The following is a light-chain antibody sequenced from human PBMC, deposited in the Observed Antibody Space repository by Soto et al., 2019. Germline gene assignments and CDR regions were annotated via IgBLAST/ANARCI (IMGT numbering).Light chain of an antibody. Sequence: IVMTQTPLSSAVTLGQPASISFRSSQSLEDSDGNSYLSWLHQRPGQPPRLLIYKISNRLSGVPDRFSGSGAGTVFTLRISRVEADDVGLYYCMQATQFPWKFGKSTKVDI. V-gene: IGKV2-24*01. CDR2: KIS. CDR3: MQATQFPWK. J-gene: IGKJ1*01. CDR1: QSLEDSDGNSY.